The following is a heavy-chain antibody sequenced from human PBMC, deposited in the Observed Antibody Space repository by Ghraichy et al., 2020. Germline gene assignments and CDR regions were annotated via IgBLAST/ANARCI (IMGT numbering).Heavy chain of an antibody. CDR3: ARRAAAGTGLFDL. D-gene: IGHD6-13*01. J-gene: IGHJ2*01. V-gene: IGHV4-59*01. CDR2: IYYSGST. Sequence: SETLSLTCTVSGGSISSYYWSWIRQPPGKGLEWIGYIYYSGSTNYNPSLKSRVTISVDTSKNQFSLKLSSVTAADTAVYYCARRAAAGTGLFDLWGRGTLVTVSS. CDR1: GGSISSYY.